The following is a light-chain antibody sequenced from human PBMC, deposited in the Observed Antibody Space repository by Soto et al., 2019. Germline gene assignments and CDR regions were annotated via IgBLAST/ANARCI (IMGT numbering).Light chain of an antibody. CDR3: QQYFNWPLTWT. CDR1: QSVRTN. CDR2: GAS. V-gene: IGKV3-15*01. Sequence: EVVLTQSPATLSGSAGGTVTLSCRASQSVRTNVAWYQQIPGQAPRLLVYGASTRATGVPARFTGSGSGIEFSLTISSLLSEDSAFDYCQQYFNWPLTWTFGPGTK. J-gene: IGKJ1*01.